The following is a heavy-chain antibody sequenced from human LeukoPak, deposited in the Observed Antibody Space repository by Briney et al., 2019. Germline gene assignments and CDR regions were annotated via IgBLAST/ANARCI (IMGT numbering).Heavy chain of an antibody. CDR3: ARVYSSSSAYFDY. CDR2: IYYSGST. J-gene: IGHJ4*02. CDR1: GGSISSSSYY. D-gene: IGHD6-6*01. V-gene: IGHV4-39*07. Sequence: PSGTLSLTCAVSGGSISSSSYYWGWIRQPPGKGLEWIGSIYYSGSTYYNPSLKSRVTISVDTSKNQFSLKLSSVTAADTAVYYCARVYSSSSAYFDYWGQGTLVTVSS.